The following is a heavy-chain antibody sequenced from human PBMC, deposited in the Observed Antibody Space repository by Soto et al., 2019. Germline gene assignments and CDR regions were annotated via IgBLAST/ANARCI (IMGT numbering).Heavy chain of an antibody. CDR3: ARTQYYYDSSGYFY. Sequence: SETLSLTCTVSGGSISSYYWSWIRQPPGKGLEWIGYIYYSGSTNYNPSLKSRVTISVDTSKNQFSLKLSSVTAADTAVCYCARTQYYYDSSGYFYWGQGTLVTVSS. J-gene: IGHJ4*02. CDR1: GGSISSYY. V-gene: IGHV4-59*01. CDR2: IYYSGST. D-gene: IGHD3-22*01.